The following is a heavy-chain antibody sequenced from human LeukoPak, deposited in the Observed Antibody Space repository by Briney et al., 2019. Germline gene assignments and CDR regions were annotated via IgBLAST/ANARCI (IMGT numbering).Heavy chain of an antibody. J-gene: IGHJ4*02. CDR1: GGSVSSYC. CDR2: ISYTGST. V-gene: IGHV4-59*08. Sequence: KPSETLSPTCTVSGGSVSSYCWSWIRQPPGKGLEWIGYISYTGSTNYNPSLKRRVTLSVATSKNQFSLKLSSVTAADPAVYYCARHKATTIGWPSDYWGQGILVTVSS. CDR3: ARHKATTIGWPSDY. D-gene: IGHD5-12*01.